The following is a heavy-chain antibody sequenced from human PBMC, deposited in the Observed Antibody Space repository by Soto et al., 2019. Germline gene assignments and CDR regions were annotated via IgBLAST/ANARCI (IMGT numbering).Heavy chain of an antibody. J-gene: IGHJ6*03. CDR2: INHSGST. CDR1: GGSFSGYY. CDR3: ARALGYCSGGSCHKWYYYYYYMDV. Sequence: SETLSLTCAVYGGSFSGYYWSWIRQPPGKGLEWIGEINHSGSTNYNPSLKSRVTISVDTSKNQFSLKLSSVTAADTAVYYCARALGYCSGGSCHKWYYYYYYMDVWGKGTTVTVSS. D-gene: IGHD2-15*01. V-gene: IGHV4-34*01.